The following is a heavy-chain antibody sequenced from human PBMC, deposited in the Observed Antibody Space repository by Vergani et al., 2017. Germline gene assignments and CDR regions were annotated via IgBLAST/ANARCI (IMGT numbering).Heavy chain of an antibody. CDR2: INAGNGNT. CDR3: ARADSSSYPFDY. CDR1: GYTFTSYA. D-gene: IGHD6-6*01. J-gene: IGHJ4*02. Sequence: QVQLVQSGAEVKKPGASVKVSCKASGYTFTSYALHWVRQAPGQRLEWMGWINAGNGNTKYSQKFQGRVTITADESTSTAYMELSSLRSEDTAVYYCARADSSSYPFDYWGQGTLVTVSS. V-gene: IGHV1-3*01.